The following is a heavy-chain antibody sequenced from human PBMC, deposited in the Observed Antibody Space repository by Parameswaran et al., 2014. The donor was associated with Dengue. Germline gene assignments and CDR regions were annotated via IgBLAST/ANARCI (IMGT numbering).Heavy chain of an antibody. CDR2: INPSGDST. CDR3: ARTTVTTKTYYYYGMDV. J-gene: IGHJ6*02. Sequence: WVRQAPGQGLEWMGIINPSGDSTSYAQKFQGRVTMTRDTPTSTVYMELSSLRSEDTAVYYCARTTVTTKTYYYYGMDVWGQGTTVTVSS. D-gene: IGHD4-11*01. V-gene: IGHV1-46*03.